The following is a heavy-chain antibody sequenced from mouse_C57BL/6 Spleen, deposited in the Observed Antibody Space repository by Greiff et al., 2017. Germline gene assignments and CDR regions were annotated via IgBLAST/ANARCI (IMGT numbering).Heavy chain of an antibody. D-gene: IGHD2-4*01. J-gene: IGHJ3*01. Sequence: QVQLQQSGAELVRPGTSVKVSCKASGYAFTNYLIEWVKQRPGQGLEWIGVINPGSGGTNYNEKFKGKATLPADKSSSTAYMQLSSLTAEDSSVYFCSRGGICYDYDGAYWGQGTLVTVSA. CDR1: GYAFTNYL. CDR2: INPGSGGT. V-gene: IGHV1-54*01. CDR3: SRGGICYDYDGAY.